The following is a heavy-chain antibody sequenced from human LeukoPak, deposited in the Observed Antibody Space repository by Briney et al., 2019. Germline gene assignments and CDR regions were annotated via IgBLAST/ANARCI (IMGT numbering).Heavy chain of an antibody. CDR2: ISGSGGST. D-gene: IGHD4-17*01. V-gene: IGHV3-23*01. CDR3: AKAPDYGDYGSFAFDI. J-gene: IGHJ3*02. CDR1: GFTFSSHA. Sequence: GGSLRLSCAASGFTFSSHAMSWVRQAPGKGLEWVSAISGSGGSTYYADSVKGRFTISRDNSKNTLYLQMNSLRAEDTAVYYCAKAPDYGDYGSFAFDIWGQGTMVTVSS.